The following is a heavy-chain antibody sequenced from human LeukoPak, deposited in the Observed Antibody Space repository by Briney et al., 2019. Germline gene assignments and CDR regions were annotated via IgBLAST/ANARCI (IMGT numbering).Heavy chain of an antibody. Sequence: SETLSLTCTVSGGSISSGSYYWSWIQQPAGKGLEWIGRIYTSGSTNYNPSLKSRVTISVDTSKNQFSLKLSSVTAADTAVYYCARGVVPAPWFDPWGQGTLVTVSS. D-gene: IGHD2-2*01. J-gene: IGHJ5*02. CDR3: ARGVVPAPWFDP. V-gene: IGHV4-61*02. CDR2: IYTSGST. CDR1: GGSISSGSYY.